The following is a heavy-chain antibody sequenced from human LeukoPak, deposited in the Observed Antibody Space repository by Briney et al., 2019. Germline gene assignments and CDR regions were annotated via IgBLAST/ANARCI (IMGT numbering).Heavy chain of an antibody. D-gene: IGHD3-16*02. CDR3: AKLDYVWGSYRYDY. CDR1: GFTFSSYG. V-gene: IGHV3-30*18. J-gene: IGHJ4*02. Sequence: GGSPRLSCAASGFTFSSYGMHWVRQAPGKGLEWVAVISYDGSNKYYADSVKGRFTISRDNSKNTLYLQMNSLRAEDTAVYYCAKLDYVWGSYRYDYWGQGTLVTVSS. CDR2: ISYDGSNK.